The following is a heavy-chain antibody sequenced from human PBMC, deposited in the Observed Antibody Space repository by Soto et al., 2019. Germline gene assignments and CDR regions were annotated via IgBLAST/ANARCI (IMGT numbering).Heavy chain of an antibody. Sequence: PGGSLRLSCAASGFTFDDYAMHLVRQAPGKGLEWVSGISWNSGSIGYADSVKGRFTISRDNAKNSLYLQMNSLRAEDTALYYCAKDMWGLFWSGYFDYWGQGTLVTVSS. CDR2: ISWNSGSI. CDR1: GFTFDDYA. CDR3: AKDMWGLFWSGYFDY. D-gene: IGHD3-3*01. J-gene: IGHJ4*02. V-gene: IGHV3-9*01.